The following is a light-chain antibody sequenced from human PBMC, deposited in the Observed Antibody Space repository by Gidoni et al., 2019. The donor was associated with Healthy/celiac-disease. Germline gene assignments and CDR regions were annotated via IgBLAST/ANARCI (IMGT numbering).Light chain of an antibody. J-gene: IGLJ3*02. V-gene: IGLV2-14*01. Sequence: SALTQPASVSGSPGPSTTISCTGTSTDVSGYNYVSWYQQHPGKAPKLMIYEVRNRPSGVSNRFTGSKSGNTASLTISGLQAEDEADYYCSSYTSSSTRVFGGGTKLTVL. CDR3: SSYTSSSTRV. CDR2: EVR. CDR1: STDVSGYNY.